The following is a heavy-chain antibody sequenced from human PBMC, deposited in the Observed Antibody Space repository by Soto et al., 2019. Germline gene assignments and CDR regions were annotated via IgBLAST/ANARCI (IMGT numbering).Heavy chain of an antibody. J-gene: IGHJ4*02. CDR3: SIDVASSGVGELDY. V-gene: IGHV3-15*01. CDR2: IKSKTSGETT. D-gene: IGHD2-21*01. Sequence: EVHVVESGGGLVKPGGSLRLSCAASGFTFAPAWMTWFRQSPGKGREWVARIKSKTSGETTDYAAPVKGRFTISRDDSKSTVYLQMSSLNTEDTAIYYCSIDVASSGVGELDYWGQGTLVTVSS. CDR1: GFTFAPAW.